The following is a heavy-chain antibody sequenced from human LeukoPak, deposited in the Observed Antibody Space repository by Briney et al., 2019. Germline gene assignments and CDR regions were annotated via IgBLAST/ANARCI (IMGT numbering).Heavy chain of an antibody. CDR2: MNPNSGNT. D-gene: IGHD3-9*01. CDR3: ASGVLRYFDWLRT. J-gene: IGHJ5*02. Sequence: ASVKVSCKASGYAFTSYDINWVRQATGQGLEWMGWMNPNSGNTGYAQKFQGRVTMTRNTSISTAYMELSSLRSEDTAVYYCASGVLRYFDWLRTWGQGTLVTVSS. V-gene: IGHV1-8*01. CDR1: GYAFTSYD.